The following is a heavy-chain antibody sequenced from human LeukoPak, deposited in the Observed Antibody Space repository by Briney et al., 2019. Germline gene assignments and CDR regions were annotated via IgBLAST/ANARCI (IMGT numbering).Heavy chain of an antibody. Sequence: PSETLSLTCAVSGGSISSFYWSWVRQPPGKGLEWVGYISYGGGTTYNPSLKRRVSMSIDTSKNQFSLRLSSVTAADTALYYCARVGDTSGYFYYFDYWGQGTLVTASS. D-gene: IGHD3-22*01. J-gene: IGHJ4*02. CDR1: GGSISSFY. CDR3: ARVGDTSGYFYYFDY. CDR2: ISYGGGT. V-gene: IGHV4-59*08.